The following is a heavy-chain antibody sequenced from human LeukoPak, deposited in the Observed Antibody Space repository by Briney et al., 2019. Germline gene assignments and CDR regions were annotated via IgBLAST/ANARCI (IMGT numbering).Heavy chain of an antibody. CDR2: MNPNSGNT. CDR1: GHTFTSYD. V-gene: IGHV1-8*01. D-gene: IGHD6-19*01. Sequence: ASVKVSCKASGHTFTSYDINWVRQATGQGLEWMGWMNPNSGNTGYAQKFQGRVTMTRNTSISAAYMELSSLRSEDTAVYYCARVFRIAVAGTPLGYWGQGTLVTVSS. J-gene: IGHJ4*02. CDR3: ARVFRIAVAGTPLGY.